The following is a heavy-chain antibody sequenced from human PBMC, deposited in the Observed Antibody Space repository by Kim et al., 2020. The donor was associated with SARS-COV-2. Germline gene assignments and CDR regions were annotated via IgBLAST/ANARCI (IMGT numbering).Heavy chain of an antibody. CDR3: AKDFTMVRGVIMGYYGMDV. CDR2: ISYDGSNK. CDR1: GFTFSSYG. D-gene: IGHD3-10*01. Sequence: GGSLRLSCAASGFTFSSYGMHWVRQAPGKGLEWVAVISYDGSNKYYADSVKGRFTISRDNSKNTLYLQMNSLRAEDTAVYYCAKDFTMVRGVIMGYYGMDVWGQGTTVTVSS. V-gene: IGHV3-30*18. J-gene: IGHJ6*02.